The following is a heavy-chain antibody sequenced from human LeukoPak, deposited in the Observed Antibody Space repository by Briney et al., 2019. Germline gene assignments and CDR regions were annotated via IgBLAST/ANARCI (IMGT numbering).Heavy chain of an antibody. CDR3: ARDPSGNIAAALY. J-gene: IGHJ4*02. V-gene: IGHV3-7*03. CDR1: GFTFSSYW. CDR2: IKQDGSEK. D-gene: IGHD6-13*01. Sequence: GGSLRLSCAASGFTFSSYWMSWVRQAPGKGLEWVANIKQDGSEKYYVDSVKGRFTISRDNAKNSLYLQMNSLRAEDTAVYYCARDPSGNIAAALYWGQGTLVTVSS.